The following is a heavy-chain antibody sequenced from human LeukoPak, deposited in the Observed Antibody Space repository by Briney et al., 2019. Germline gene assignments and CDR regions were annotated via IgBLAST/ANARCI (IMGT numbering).Heavy chain of an antibody. CDR1: GFSFINYW. CDR2: IYPGDSDT. V-gene: IGHV5-51*01. CDR3: ARTYYYGSGSYYNPGY. J-gene: IGHJ4*02. Sequence: GESLKISCKGSGFSFINYWIGWVRQLPGKGLEWMGIIYPGDSDTRYSPSIQGQVTISADKSISTAYLQWSSLKASDTAMYYCARTYYYGSGSYYNPGYWGQGTLVTVSS. D-gene: IGHD3-10*01.